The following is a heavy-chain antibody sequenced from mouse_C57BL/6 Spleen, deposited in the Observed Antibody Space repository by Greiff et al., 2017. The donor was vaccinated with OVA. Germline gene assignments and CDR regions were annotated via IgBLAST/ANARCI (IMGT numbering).Heavy chain of an antibody. D-gene: IGHD1-1*01. V-gene: IGHV1-85*01. J-gene: IGHJ3*01. CDR2: IYSRDGST. CDR3: ARSSLLLRLAWFAY. CDR1: GYTFTSYD. Sequence: QLQQSGPELVKPGASVKLSCKASGYTFTSYDINWVKQRPGQGLEWIGWIYSRDGSTKYNAKFKGKATLTVDTSSRTAYMELHSLTSEDSAVYFCARSSLLLRLAWFAYWGQGTLVTVSA.